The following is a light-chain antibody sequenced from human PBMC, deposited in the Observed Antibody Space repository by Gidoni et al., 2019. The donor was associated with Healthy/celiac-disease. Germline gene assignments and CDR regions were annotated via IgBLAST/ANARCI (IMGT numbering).Light chain of an antibody. CDR1: QSISSW. J-gene: IGKJ1*01. Sequence: GDRVTITCRASQSISSWLAWYQQKPGKAPKLLIYDASSLESRVPSRFSGSGSGTEFTLTISSLQPDDFATYYCQQYNSYWTFGQGTKVEIK. V-gene: IGKV1-5*01. CDR3: QQYNSYWT. CDR2: DAS.